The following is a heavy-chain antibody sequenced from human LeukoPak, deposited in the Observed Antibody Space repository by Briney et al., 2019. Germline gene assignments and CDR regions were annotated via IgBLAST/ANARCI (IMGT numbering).Heavy chain of an antibody. CDR3: ARLYSSSFYDAFDI. Sequence: PSETLSLTCTVSGGSISSGSYYWSWIRQPAGKGLEWIGRIYTSGSTNYNPSLKSRVTISVDTSKNQFSLKLSSVTAADTAVYYCARLYSSSFYDAFDIWGQGTMVTVSS. CDR1: GGSISSGSYY. CDR2: IYTSGST. D-gene: IGHD6-13*01. J-gene: IGHJ3*02. V-gene: IGHV4-61*02.